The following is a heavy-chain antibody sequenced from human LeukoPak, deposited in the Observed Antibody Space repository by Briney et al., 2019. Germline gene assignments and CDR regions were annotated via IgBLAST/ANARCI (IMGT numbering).Heavy chain of an antibody. CDR1: GFTFLNYG. Sequence: GGSLRLSCAASGFTFLNYGMTWVRQAPGKGLEWVVTIRHSDYRTFYADSVKGRFSIARDNSKNTLFLQMTSLRADDTAVYYCAKNEGSGLVYYYMDVWGKGTTVTISS. D-gene: IGHD3-10*01. V-gene: IGHV3-23*01. J-gene: IGHJ6*03. CDR2: IRHSDYRT. CDR3: AKNEGSGLVYYYMDV.